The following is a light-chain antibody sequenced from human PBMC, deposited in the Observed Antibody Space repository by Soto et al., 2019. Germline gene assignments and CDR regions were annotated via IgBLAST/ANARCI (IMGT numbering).Light chain of an antibody. CDR3: SSYTTSNTRQIV. Sequence: QSALTQPASVSGSPGQSITISCTGTSSDVGGYNYVSWYQHHPGKAPKLMIYDVNFRPAGVSNRFSGSKSGNTASLTISGLQPEDEADYYCSSYTTSNTRQIVFGTGT. CDR2: DVN. V-gene: IGLV2-14*03. CDR1: SSDVGGYNY. J-gene: IGLJ1*01.